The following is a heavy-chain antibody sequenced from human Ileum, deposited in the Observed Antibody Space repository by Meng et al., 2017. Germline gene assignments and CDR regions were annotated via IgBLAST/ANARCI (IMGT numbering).Heavy chain of an antibody. CDR2: ITPDGSKR. CDR1: GFSFSSAW. J-gene: IGHJ4*02. V-gene: IGHV3-7*01. CDR3: ATEHWGASV. Sequence: GESLKISCAASGFSFSSAWMDWVRQAPGKGLEWVANITPDGSKRTYLDSVTGRFTISRDNAKSSLYLQMNSLRVEDTAVYYCATEHWGASVWGQGILVTVSS. D-gene: IGHD3-16*01.